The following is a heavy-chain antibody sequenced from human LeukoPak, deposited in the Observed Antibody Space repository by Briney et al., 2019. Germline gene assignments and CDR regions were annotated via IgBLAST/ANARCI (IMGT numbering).Heavy chain of an antibody. CDR2: IYHSGST. Sequence: SETLSLTCAVSGYSISSAYYWGWIRQPPGKGLEWIGSIYHSGSTYYNPSLKSRVTISVDTSKNQFSLKLSSVTATDTAVYYCARLPGNDPIYYSDYWGQGTLVTVSS. D-gene: IGHD3-10*01. V-gene: IGHV4-38-2*01. J-gene: IGHJ4*02. CDR3: ARLPGNDPIYYSDY. CDR1: GYSISSAYY.